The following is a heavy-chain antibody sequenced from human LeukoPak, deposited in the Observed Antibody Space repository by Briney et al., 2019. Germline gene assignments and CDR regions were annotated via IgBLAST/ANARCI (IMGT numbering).Heavy chain of an antibody. CDR1: GYTFTDYY. CDR2: INPNSGGT. V-gene: IGHV1-2*02. J-gene: IGHJ4*02. Sequence: GASVKVSCKASGYTFTDYYFHWVRQAPGQGLEWMGWINPNSGGTNYAQKFQGRVTMTRDTSISTTYMELSSLTSDDTAVYYCARNRGAYNFGYWAQGPRVTVPS. CDR3: ARNRGAYNFGY. D-gene: IGHD5-24*01.